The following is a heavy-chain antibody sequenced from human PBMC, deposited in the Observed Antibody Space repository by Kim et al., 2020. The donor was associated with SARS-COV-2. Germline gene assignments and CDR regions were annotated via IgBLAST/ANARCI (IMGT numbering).Heavy chain of an antibody. V-gene: IGHV3-64D*06. Sequence: GGSLRLSCSASGFTFNTHTMHWVRQAPGKGLEYVSCIGGSRGATYYADSVKGRFSISRDNSKNTLYLQMTSLRVEDTAVYYCVKDLRASYSRQYWG. D-gene: IGHD4-4*01. J-gene: IGHJ1*01. CDR3: VKDLRASYSRQY. CDR2: IGGSRGAT. CDR1: GFTFNTHT.